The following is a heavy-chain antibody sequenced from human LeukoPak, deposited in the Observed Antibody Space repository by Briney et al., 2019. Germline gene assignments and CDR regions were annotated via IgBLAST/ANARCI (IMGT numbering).Heavy chain of an antibody. CDR3: ARVRDSGGYYLGAFDV. J-gene: IGHJ3*01. CDR2: ISNSGST. V-gene: IGHV4-4*07. CDR1: NGSISSNF. Sequence: PSETLSLTCTVSNGSISSNFWSWIRQPAGKRLEWIGRISNSGSTNYNPSLKSRVTMSVDTSKNQFSLRLSSVAAADTAIYYCARVRDSGGYYLGAFDVWGHGTMVTVSS. D-gene: IGHD3-22*01.